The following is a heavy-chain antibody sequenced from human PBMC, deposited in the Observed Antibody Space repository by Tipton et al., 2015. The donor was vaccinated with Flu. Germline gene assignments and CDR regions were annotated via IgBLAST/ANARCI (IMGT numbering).Heavy chain of an antibody. Sequence: RSLRLSCTTSGFTFGDYDLSWFRQAPGKGLEWVGLIRTKPYGGTAEYAASVKGRFTISRDDSESIAYLQMNSLKAEDTAVYYCSRNPPVAEAGLYYFDHWGQGTLVTVSP. D-gene: IGHD6-19*01. CDR3: SRNPPVAEAGLYYFDH. CDR2: IRTKPYGGTA. J-gene: IGHJ4*02. V-gene: IGHV3-49*03. CDR1: GFTFGDYD.